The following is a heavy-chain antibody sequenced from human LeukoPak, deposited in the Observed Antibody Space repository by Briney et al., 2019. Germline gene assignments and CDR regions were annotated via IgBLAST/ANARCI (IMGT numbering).Heavy chain of an antibody. D-gene: IGHD2-15*01. CDR2: IYYSGST. CDR3: ARNRYCSGGSCYPYYFDY. J-gene: IGHJ4*02. Sequence: SETLSLTCTVSGGSISSYYWSWIRQPPGKGLEWIGYIYYSGSTNYNPSLKSRVTISVDTSKNQFSLKLSSVTAEDTAVYYCARNRYCSGGSCYPYYFDYWGQGTLVTVSS. CDR1: GGSISSYY. V-gene: IGHV4-59*01.